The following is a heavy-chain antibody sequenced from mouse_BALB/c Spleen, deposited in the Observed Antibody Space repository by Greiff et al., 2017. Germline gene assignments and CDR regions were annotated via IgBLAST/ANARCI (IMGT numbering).Heavy chain of an antibody. CDR2: ISSGSSTI. Sequence: EVKVVESGGGLVQPGGSRKLSCAASGFTFSSFGMHWVRQAPEKGLEWVAYISSGSSTIYYADTVKGRFTISRDNPKNTLFLQMTSLRSEDTAMYYCARLGNSSGPYYYAMDYWGQGTSVTVSS. CDR3: ARLGNSSGPYYYAMDY. D-gene: IGHD3-1*01. CDR1: GFTFSSFG. V-gene: IGHV5-17*02. J-gene: IGHJ4*01.